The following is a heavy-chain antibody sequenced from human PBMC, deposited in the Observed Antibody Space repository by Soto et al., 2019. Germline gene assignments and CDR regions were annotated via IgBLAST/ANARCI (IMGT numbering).Heavy chain of an antibody. CDR3: ARDKSITMVPDY. J-gene: IGHJ4*02. CDR2: INIDGTGT. CDR1: GFTFSSYW. V-gene: IGHV3-74*01. D-gene: IGHD3-10*01. Sequence: EVQLVESGGGLVQPGGSLRLSCAASGFTFSSYWMHWVRQAPGTGPVWVSHINIDGTGTTYADSVKGRFTVSRDNAKNTLYLQMNSLRAEDTAVYYCARDKSITMVPDYWGQGTLVTVSS.